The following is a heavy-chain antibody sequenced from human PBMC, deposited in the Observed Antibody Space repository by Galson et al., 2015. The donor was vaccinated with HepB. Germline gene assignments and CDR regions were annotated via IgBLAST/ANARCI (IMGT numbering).Heavy chain of an antibody. Sequence: SLRLSCAASGFTFSSYAMHWVRQAPGKGLEWVAVISYDGSNKYYADSVKGRFTISRDNSKNTLYLQMNSLRAEDTAVYYCANLVDTAHWGQGTLVTVSS. J-gene: IGHJ4*02. V-gene: IGHV3-30*04. CDR3: ANLVDTAH. D-gene: IGHD5-18*01. CDR2: ISYDGSNK. CDR1: GFTFSSYA.